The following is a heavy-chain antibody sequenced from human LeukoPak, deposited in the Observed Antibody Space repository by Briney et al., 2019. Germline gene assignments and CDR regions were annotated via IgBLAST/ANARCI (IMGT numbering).Heavy chain of an antibody. J-gene: IGHJ5*02. CDR2: IRYDGSNK. Sequence: QSGGSLRLSCAASGFTFSSYGMHWVRQAPGKGLEWVAFIRYDGSNKYYADSVKGRFTISRDNAKNSLYLQMNSLRAEDTAVYYCARLFRAYSLAGSWFDPWGQGTLVTVSS. D-gene: IGHD4-11*01. CDR1: GFTFSSYG. CDR3: ARLFRAYSLAGSWFDP. V-gene: IGHV3-30*02.